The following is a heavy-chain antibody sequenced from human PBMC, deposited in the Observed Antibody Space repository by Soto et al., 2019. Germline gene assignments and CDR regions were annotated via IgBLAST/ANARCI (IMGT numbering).Heavy chain of an antibody. D-gene: IGHD6-13*01. CDR2: TYYRSKWYN. CDR3: ARDHPGVAAAGHDTYYYYYYGMDV. J-gene: IGHJ6*02. CDR1: GDSVSSNSAA. Sequence: SQTLSLTCAISGDSVSSNSAAWNWIRQSPSRGLEWLGRTYYRSKWYNDYAVSVKSRITINPDTSKNPFSLQLNSVTPEDTAVYYCARDHPGVAAAGHDTYYYYYYGMDVWGQGTTVTVSS. V-gene: IGHV6-1*01.